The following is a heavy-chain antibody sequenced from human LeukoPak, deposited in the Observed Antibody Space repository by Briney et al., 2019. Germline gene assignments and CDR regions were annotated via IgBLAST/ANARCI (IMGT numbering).Heavy chain of an antibody. J-gene: IGHJ3*02. V-gene: IGHV3-9*03. CDR2: ISWNSGSI. CDR1: GFTFDDYA. Sequence: GGSLRLSCAASGFTFDDYAMHWVRQAPGKGLEWVSGISWNSGSIGYADSVKGRFTISRDNAKNSLYPQMNGLRAEDMALYYCAKARYRYSYVTDAFDIWGQGTMVTVSS. D-gene: IGHD5-18*01. CDR3: AKARYRYSYVTDAFDI.